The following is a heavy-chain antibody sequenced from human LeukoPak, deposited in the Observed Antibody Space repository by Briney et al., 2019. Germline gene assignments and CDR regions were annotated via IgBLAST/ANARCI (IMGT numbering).Heavy chain of an antibody. CDR3: ASHTIFNRFDP. J-gene: IGHJ5*02. CDR2: IYTSGST. V-gene: IGHV4-4*07. Sequence: PSETLSLTCTVSGGSISSYYWSWIRQPAGKGLEWIGRIYTSGSTNYNPSLKSRVTMSVDTSKNQFSLKLSSVTAADTAVCYCASHTIFNRFDPWGQGTLVTVSS. CDR1: GGSISSYY. D-gene: IGHD3-3*01.